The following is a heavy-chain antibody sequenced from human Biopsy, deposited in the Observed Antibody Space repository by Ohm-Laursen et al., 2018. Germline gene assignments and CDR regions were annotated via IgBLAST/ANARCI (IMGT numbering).Heavy chain of an antibody. CDR1: GGSFSGYY. D-gene: IGHD6-19*01. V-gene: IGHV4-34*01. Sequence: SETLSLTCPVYGGSFSGYYWSWIRQPPGKGLEWIGEINHSGSTNYNPSLKSRVTISVDTSKSQFSLKLSSVTAADTAVYYCARGRLRAVARFDYWGQGTLVTVSS. CDR2: INHSGST. CDR3: ARGRLRAVARFDY. J-gene: IGHJ4*02.